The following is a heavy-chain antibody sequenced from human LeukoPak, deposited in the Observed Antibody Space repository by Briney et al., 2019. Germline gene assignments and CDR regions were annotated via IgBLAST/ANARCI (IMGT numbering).Heavy chain of an antibody. CDR1: GITFSSYG. J-gene: IGHJ4*02. CDR2: IDGSSATI. Sequence: GGSLRLSCAASGITFSSYGMSWVRQAPGKGLEWITYIDGSSATIYYADSVKGRFTTSRDNAKNSVYLHMNSLRAEDTAVYYCATYGRDGYKGFYWGQGTQVTVSS. CDR3: ATYGRDGYKGFY. D-gene: IGHD5-24*01. V-gene: IGHV3-48*04.